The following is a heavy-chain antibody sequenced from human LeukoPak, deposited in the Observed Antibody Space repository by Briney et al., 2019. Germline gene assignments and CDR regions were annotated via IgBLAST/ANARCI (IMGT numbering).Heavy chain of an antibody. CDR3: ARDMYTTSSARGAY. V-gene: IGHV3-74*01. Sequence: GGALRLSCAESRFTFSIYLVRGVRHGPGGGLEWVSRINSDGSSTIYADYVKGRFTISRDNDKNTLYLQMERLRAEDTAVYYCARDMYTTSSARGAYWGQGTLVTVSS. D-gene: IGHD6-6*01. CDR2: INSDGSST. CDR1: RFTFSIYL. J-gene: IGHJ4*02.